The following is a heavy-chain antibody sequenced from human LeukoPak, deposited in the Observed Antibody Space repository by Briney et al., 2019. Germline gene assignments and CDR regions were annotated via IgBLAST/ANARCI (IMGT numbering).Heavy chain of an antibody. D-gene: IGHD3-9*01. CDR1: GFPFSSYS. CDR3: ASADYDMAFDI. CDR2: ISSSSSYI. Sequence: PGGSLRLSCAASGFPFSSYSMNWVRQAPGKGLEWVSSISSSSSYIYYADSEEGRFTISRDNAKNSLYLQMNSLRAEDTAVYYCASADYDMAFDIWGQGTMVTVSS. J-gene: IGHJ3*02. V-gene: IGHV3-21*01.